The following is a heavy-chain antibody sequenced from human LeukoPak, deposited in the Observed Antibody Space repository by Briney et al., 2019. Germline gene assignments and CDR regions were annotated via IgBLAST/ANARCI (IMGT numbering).Heavy chain of an antibody. CDR1: GFTFSDYY. J-gene: IGHJ6*02. CDR2: ISSSGSTI. D-gene: IGHD6-19*01. Sequence: GGSLRLSCAASGFTFSDYYMSWIRQAPGKGLEWVSYISSSGSTIYYADSVKGRFTISRDNAKNSLYLQMNSLRAEDTAVYYCARDRDSSGWYRARYYYYGMDVWGQGTTVIVSS. V-gene: IGHV3-11*01. CDR3: ARDRDSSGWYRARYYYYGMDV.